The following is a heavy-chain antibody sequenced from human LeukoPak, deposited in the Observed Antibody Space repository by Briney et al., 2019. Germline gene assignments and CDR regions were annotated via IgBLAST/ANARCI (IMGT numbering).Heavy chain of an antibody. Sequence: PSETLSLTCTVSGGSISSSSYYWGWIRQPPGKGLEWIGSIYYSGSTYYNPSLKSRVTISVDTSKNQFSLKLSSVTAADTAVYYCARDPLSWGGYSYDYWGQGTLVTVSS. CDR2: IYYSGST. V-gene: IGHV4-39*07. CDR3: ARDPLSWGGYSYDY. D-gene: IGHD5-18*01. CDR1: GGSISSSSYY. J-gene: IGHJ4*02.